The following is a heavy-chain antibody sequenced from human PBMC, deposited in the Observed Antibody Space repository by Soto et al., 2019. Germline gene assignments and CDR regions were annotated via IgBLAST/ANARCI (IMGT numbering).Heavy chain of an antibody. Sequence: GESLKISCRGSGYNFANYWIGWVRQMPGRGLDWMGIMYPGDSVTRYSPSFQGQVTFSADKSINPAYLELRRLRSEDTAVYYCVTLNAYYGMDVWGQGTTVTVSS. CDR2: MYPGDSVT. CDR1: GYNFANYW. J-gene: IGHJ6*02. CDR3: VTLNAYYGMDV. V-gene: IGHV5-51*01.